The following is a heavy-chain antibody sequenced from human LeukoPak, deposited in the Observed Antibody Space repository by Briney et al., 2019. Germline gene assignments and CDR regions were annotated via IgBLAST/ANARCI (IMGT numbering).Heavy chain of an antibody. CDR3: ARAADGDSIYYYYYGMDV. CDR1: GGSISSYY. V-gene: IGHV4-59*01. CDR2: IYYSGST. J-gene: IGHJ6*02. D-gene: IGHD4-17*01. Sequence: SETLSLTCTVSGGSISSYYWSWIRQPPGKGLEWIGYIYYSGSTNYNPSLKSRVTISVDTSKNQFSLKLSSVTAADTAVYYCARAADGDSIYYYYYGMDVWGQGTTVTVSS.